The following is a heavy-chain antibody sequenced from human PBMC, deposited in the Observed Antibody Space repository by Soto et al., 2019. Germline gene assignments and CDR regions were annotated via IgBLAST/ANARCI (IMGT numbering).Heavy chain of an antibody. CDR2: IYDSAST. Sequence: QVQLQESGPGLVKPSETLSLTCTVSGGSVSSGDDYWNWIRQPPGKGLEWVGYIYDSASTNYNTSLKSRVTISLDTSKKQFSLKLTSVTAADTAVYYCARLSSRGLDVWGQGTTVAVSS. V-gene: IGHV4-61*08. J-gene: IGHJ6*02. CDR3: ARLSSRGLDV. D-gene: IGHD3-10*01. CDR1: GGSVSSGDDY.